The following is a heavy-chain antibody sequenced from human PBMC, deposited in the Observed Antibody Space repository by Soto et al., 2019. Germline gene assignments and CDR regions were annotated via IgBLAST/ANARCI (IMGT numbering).Heavy chain of an antibody. CDR2: ITPYNGNI. D-gene: IGHD5-12*01. CDR3: ARSATSVDQLFIDS. Sequence: QMQLLQSVAEVKKTGSSVKISCKTSGWIFTFQYLHWVRQAPGQGLEWLGWITPYNGNIKSAERCRDRISMAGDNSWTPLFLELRTLKSEVTGLYYCARSATSVDQLFIDSLGQGTLVTVS. J-gene: IGHJ4*02. CDR1: GWIFTFQY. V-gene: IGHV1-45*02.